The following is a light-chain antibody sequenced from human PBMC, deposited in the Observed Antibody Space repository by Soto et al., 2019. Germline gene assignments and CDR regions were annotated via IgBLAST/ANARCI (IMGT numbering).Light chain of an antibody. Sequence: IQMTQSPSILSASVGYRVTITCRASQSISSWLAWYQQKPAKAPKLLVYKASGLESGVPSRFSGSGCATDFTLTISSLQPDDFATYYCQQYNSYSPLTFGGGTKVDIK. CDR2: KAS. J-gene: IGKJ4*01. CDR1: QSISSW. CDR3: QQYNSYSPLT. V-gene: IGKV1-5*03.